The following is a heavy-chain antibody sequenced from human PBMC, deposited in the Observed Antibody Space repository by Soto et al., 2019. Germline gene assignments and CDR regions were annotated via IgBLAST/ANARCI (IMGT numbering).Heavy chain of an antibody. J-gene: IGHJ4*02. D-gene: IGHD1-26*01. CDR1: GYTFTSYA. CDR3: ARVLVGATPVDY. V-gene: IGHV1-3*05. Sequence: QVQLVQSGAEEKKPGASVQVSCKASGYTFTSYAMHWVRQAPGQRLEWMGWINAGNGNTKYSQKFQGRVTITRDTAASTAYMELSSLRSEDTAVYYCARVLVGATPVDYWGQGTLVTVSS. CDR2: INAGNGNT.